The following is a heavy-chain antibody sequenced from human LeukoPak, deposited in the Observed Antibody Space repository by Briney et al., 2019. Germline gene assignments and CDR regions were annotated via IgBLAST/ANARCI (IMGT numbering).Heavy chain of an antibody. D-gene: IGHD5-18*01. CDR1: GYTFTGYY. CDR2: INPNSGGT. V-gene: IGHV1-2*02. CDR3: ARDQGTAMVTTLDY. Sequence: ASVKVSCKASGYTFTGYYMHWVRQAPGQGLEWMGWINPNSGGTNYAQKFQGRVTMTRDTSISTAYMELRSLRSDDTAVYYCARDQGTAMVTTLDYWGQGTLVTVSS. J-gene: IGHJ4*02.